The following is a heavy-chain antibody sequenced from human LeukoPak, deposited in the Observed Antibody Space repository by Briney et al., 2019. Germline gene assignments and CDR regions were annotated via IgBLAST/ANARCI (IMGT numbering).Heavy chain of an antibody. CDR3: ARVFGYGDY. Sequence: GSLRLSCAASGFTFSSYAMSWVRQPPGKGLEWIGEIYHSGSTNYNPSLKSRVTISVDKSKNQFSLKLSSVTAADTAVYYCARVFGYGDYWGQGTLVTVSS. J-gene: IGHJ4*02. V-gene: IGHV4-4*02. CDR2: IYHSGST. D-gene: IGHD5-12*01. CDR1: GFTFSSYAM.